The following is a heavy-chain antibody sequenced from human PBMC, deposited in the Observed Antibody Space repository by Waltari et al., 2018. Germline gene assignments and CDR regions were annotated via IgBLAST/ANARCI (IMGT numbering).Heavy chain of an antibody. V-gene: IGHV3-30*02. CDR2: IRYDGSNK. CDR1: GFTFSSYG. CDR3: AKQKVSSGSMDV. D-gene: IGHD6-25*01. J-gene: IGHJ6*02. Sequence: QVQLVESGGGVVQPGGSLRLSCAASGFTFSSYGMHWVRQAPGKGLEWVAFIRYDGSNKYYADSVKGRFTISRDNSKNTLYLQMNSLRAEDTAVYYCAKQKVSSGSMDVWGQGTTVTVSS.